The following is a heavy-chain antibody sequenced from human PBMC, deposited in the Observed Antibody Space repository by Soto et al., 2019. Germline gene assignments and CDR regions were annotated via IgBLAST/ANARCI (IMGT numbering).Heavy chain of an antibody. CDR1: GGTFSSYA. D-gene: IGHD3-3*01. CDR2: IIPIFGTA. J-gene: IGHJ6*04. Sequence: SVKVSCKASGGTFSSYAISWVRQAPGQGLEWMGGIIPIFGTANYAQKFQGRVTINADESTSTAYMELSSLRSEDTAVYYCARGYDFWSGYTSPQYYYYGMDVWGK. V-gene: IGHV1-69*13. CDR3: ARGYDFWSGYTSPQYYYYGMDV.